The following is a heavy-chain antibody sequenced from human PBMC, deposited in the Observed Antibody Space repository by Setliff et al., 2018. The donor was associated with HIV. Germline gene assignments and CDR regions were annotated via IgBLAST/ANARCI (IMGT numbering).Heavy chain of an antibody. V-gene: IGHV3-72*01. D-gene: IGHD3-10*01. CDR2: TRNKVNSYTT. CDR3: ARGRLLWSGSYYYYYMDV. CDR1: GFTLSAHC. J-gene: IGHJ6*03. Sequence: GGSLRLSCVVSGFTLSAHCMDWVRQAPGKGLEWVGRTRNKVNSYTTEYAASVKGRFTISRDDSKNSLYLQMNSLKTEGTAVYYCARGRLLWSGSYYYYYMDVWGKETTVTVSS.